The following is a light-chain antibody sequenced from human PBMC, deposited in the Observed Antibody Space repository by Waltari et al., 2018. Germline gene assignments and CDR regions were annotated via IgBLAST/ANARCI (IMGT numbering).Light chain of an antibody. V-gene: IGLV2-11*01. J-gene: IGLJ2*01. CDR1: STYVGCYNY. CDR3: CSYAGTYILI. CDR2: HVF. Sequence: QSALTQPRSVSGSPGQSVTIPRPGTSTYVGCYNYVYWFQHPPGKPPKLIINHVFQRPSGVPDRFSGSKSGNTASLTISGLQAEDEADYYCCSYAGTYILIFGGGTKLTVL.